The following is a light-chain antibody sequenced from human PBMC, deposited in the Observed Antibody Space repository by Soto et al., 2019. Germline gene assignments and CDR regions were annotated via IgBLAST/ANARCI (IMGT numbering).Light chain of an antibody. CDR1: QSINIW. CDR3: KQYYGSPYT. CDR2: KAS. Sequence: DIQLTQSPSTLSASVGDRVTITCRASQSINIWLAWYQQKPGKAPKLLMYKASTLEGGVPSTFSGSGSGTEFTLTISSLQPDDFATYYCKQYYGSPYTFGQGTKLEI. J-gene: IGKJ2*01. V-gene: IGKV1-5*03.